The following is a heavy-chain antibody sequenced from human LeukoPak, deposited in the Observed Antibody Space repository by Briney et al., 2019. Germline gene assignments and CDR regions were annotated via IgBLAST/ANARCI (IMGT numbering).Heavy chain of an antibody. D-gene: IGHD4-17*01. J-gene: IGHJ4*02. CDR1: GFTFSSYS. CDR3: ARVGHGAFGDYGDYVSDY. Sequence: GGSLRLSCAASGFTFSSYSMNWVRQAPGKGLEWVSSISSSSSYIYYADSVKGRFTISRDNAKNSLYLQMNSLRAEDTAVYYCARVGHGAFGDYGDYVSDYWGQGTLVTVSS. CDR2: ISSSSSYI. V-gene: IGHV3-21*01.